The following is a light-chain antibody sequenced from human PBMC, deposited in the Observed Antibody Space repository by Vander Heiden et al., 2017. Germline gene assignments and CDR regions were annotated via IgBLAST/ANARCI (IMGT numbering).Light chain of an antibody. CDR3: QQYGSSPT. J-gene: IGKJ1*01. CDR2: GAS. V-gene: IGKV3-20*01. CDR1: QSVSSSY. Sequence: DIVLTQPPATLSSAPGERATLTCRASQSVSSSYLAWYQQKPGQAPRLLIYGASSRATGIPSRFSGRAAGTDFTLTISRVEPEVFALYYCQQYGSSPTFGQGTKVEIK.